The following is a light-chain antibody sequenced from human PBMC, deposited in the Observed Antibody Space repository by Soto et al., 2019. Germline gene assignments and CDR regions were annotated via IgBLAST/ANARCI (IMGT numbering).Light chain of an antibody. CDR1: QSVSTT. Sequence: RVITQSPDSLAVSKGQGLCLPCMASQSVSTTVAWYHQKPGQAPRLLVYGASTRATGIPARFSGSGAGTDFTLTITSLQSEDFGVYFCQQYKDWPTTFGQGTKVDIK. V-gene: IGKV3-15*01. J-gene: IGKJ1*01. CDR2: GAS. CDR3: QQYKDWPTT.